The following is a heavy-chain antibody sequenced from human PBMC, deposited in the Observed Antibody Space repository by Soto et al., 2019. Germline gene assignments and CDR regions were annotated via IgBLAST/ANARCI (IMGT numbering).Heavy chain of an antibody. Sequence: ASVKVSCKASGYTFTGYYMHWVRQAPGQGLEWMGRINPNSGGTNYAQKFQGRVTMTRDTSISTAYMELSRLRSDDTAVYYCARAPRYCSSTRCYFSGPWRQGTLVTVSS. V-gene: IGHV1-2*06. D-gene: IGHD2-2*01. CDR1: GYTFTGYY. J-gene: IGHJ5*02. CDR3: ARAPRYCSSTRCYFSGP. CDR2: INPNSGGT.